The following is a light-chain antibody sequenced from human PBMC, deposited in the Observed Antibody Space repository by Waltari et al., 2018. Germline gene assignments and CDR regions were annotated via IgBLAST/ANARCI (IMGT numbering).Light chain of an antibody. CDR1: SCDVGGYNF. J-gene: IGLJ3*02. CDR2: EIS. CDR3: CAYVGYSTWV. Sequence: SALTQPASVSASPGQSITISCTGTSCDVGGYNFVSWYQQHPGKAPQVIIFEISKRPSGVSNRFSGSKSGNTASLTISGLQAEDEANYYCCAYVGYSTWVFGGGTKLTVV. V-gene: IGLV2-23*02.